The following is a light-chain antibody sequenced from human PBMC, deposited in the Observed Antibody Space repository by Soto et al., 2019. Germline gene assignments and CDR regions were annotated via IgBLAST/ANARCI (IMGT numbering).Light chain of an antibody. V-gene: IGLV4-60*02. J-gene: IGLJ3*02. CDR1: SGHSSYI. CDR3: ETWDSNTLV. CDR2: LEGSGSY. Sequence: QLVLTQSSSASASLGSSVKLTCTLSSGHSSYIIAWHQQQPGKAPRYLMKLEGSGSYNKGSGVPDRFSGSSSGADRYLTISHLLFEDEADYYCETWDSNTLVFGGGTKRTVL.